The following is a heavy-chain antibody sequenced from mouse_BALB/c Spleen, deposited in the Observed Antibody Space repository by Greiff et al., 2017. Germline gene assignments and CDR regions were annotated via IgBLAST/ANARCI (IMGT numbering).Heavy chain of an antibody. Sequence: VQLQQSGPELVKPGASVKISCKASGYSFTGYFMNWVMQSPGKSLEWIGRINPYNGDTFYNQKFKGKATLTVDKSSSTAHMELRSLASEDSAVYYCARGDYGTAAWFAYWGQGTLVTVSA. V-gene: IGHV1-20*02. D-gene: IGHD2-1*01. J-gene: IGHJ3*01. CDR2: INPYNGDT. CDR1: GYSFTGYF. CDR3: ARGDYGTAAWFAY.